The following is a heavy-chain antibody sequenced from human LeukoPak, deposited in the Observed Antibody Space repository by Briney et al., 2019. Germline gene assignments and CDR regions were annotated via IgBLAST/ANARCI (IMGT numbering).Heavy chain of an antibody. J-gene: IGHJ4*02. V-gene: IGHV4-59*08. CDR3: ASNPHIDSSSWYYFDY. D-gene: IGHD6-13*01. Sequence: SETLSLTCTVSGGSISSYYWSWIRQPPGKGLEWIGYIYYSGSTNYNPSLKSRVTISVDTSKNQFSLKLSSVTAADTAVYYCASNPHIDSSSWYYFDYWGQGTLVTVSS. CDR2: IYYSGST. CDR1: GGSISSYY.